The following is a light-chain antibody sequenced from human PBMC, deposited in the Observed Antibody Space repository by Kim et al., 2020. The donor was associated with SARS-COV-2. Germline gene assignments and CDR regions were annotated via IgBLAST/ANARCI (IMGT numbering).Light chain of an antibody. CDR2: GKN. Sequence: SSELTQDPAVSVALGQTVRLTCQGDSLRSYYATWYQQKPGQAPLLVLYGKNNRPSGIPDRFSGSTSGNTASLSITGAQAEDEADYYCNSRDSSDHVLFGGGTQLTVL. V-gene: IGLV3-19*01. CDR3: NSRDSSDHVL. J-gene: IGLJ2*01. CDR1: SLRSYY.